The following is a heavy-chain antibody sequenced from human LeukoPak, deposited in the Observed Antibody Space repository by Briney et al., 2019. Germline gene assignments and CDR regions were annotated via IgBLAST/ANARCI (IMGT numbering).Heavy chain of an antibody. Sequence: GGSLRLSCAASGFTFSSYAMNWVRQAPGKGLEWVSAISGSGGSTYYADSVKGRFTISRDNSKNTLYLQMNSLRAEDTAVYYCAKAGRGYCSSTSCSDFDYWGQGTLVTVSS. CDR3: AKAGRGYCSSTSCSDFDY. CDR2: ISGSGGST. J-gene: IGHJ4*02. V-gene: IGHV3-23*01. CDR1: GFTFSSYA. D-gene: IGHD2-2*01.